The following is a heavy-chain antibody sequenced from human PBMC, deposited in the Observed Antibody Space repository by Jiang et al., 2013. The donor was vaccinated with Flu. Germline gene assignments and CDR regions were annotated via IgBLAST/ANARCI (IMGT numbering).Heavy chain of an antibody. Sequence: GAEVKKPGESLNISCKGSGYIFTDYWIGWVRQMPGNGLEWLGIILPRDSDIRYNPPFHGQVTLSVDRSITTAYLQWSSLKASDAAMYYCVRQGTNGWYYFDYWGQGTPVTVSS. V-gene: IGHV5-51*01. D-gene: IGHD2-8*01. CDR3: VRQGTNGWYYFDY. J-gene: IGHJ4*02. CDR2: ILPRDSDI. CDR1: GYIFTDYW.